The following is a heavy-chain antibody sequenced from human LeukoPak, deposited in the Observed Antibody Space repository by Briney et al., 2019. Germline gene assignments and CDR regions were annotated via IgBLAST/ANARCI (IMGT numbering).Heavy chain of an antibody. D-gene: IGHD5-12*01. CDR3: ARAGDIVATIGNYFDY. CDR2: INWNGGST. V-gene: IGHV3-20*04. J-gene: IGHJ4*02. Sequence: PGGSLRLSCAASGFTFDDYGMSWVRQAPGKGLEWVSGINWNGGSTGYADSVKGRFTISRDNAKNSLYLQMNSLRAEDTALYYCARAGDIVATIGNYFDYWGQGTLVTVSS. CDR1: GFTFDDYG.